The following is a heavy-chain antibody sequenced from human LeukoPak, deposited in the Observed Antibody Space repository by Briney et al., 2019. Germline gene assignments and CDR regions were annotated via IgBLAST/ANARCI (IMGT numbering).Heavy chain of an antibody. CDR3: AREYSGYDYPDY. CDR2: INPSGGST. J-gene: IGHJ4*02. D-gene: IGHD5-12*01. CDR1: GYTFTGYY. Sequence: ASVKVSCKASGYTFTGYYMHWVRQAPGQGLEWVGIINPSGGSTSYAQKFQGRVTMTRDTSTSTVYMELSSLRSEDTAVYYCAREYSGYDYPDYWGQGTLVTVSS. V-gene: IGHV1-46*01.